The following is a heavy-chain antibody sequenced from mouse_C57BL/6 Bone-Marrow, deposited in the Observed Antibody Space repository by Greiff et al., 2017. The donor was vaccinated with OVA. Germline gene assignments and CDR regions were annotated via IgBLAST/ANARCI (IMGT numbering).Heavy chain of an antibody. CDR3: ARGTVVATDGYFDV. J-gene: IGHJ1*03. Sequence: VQLQQSGPELVKPGASVKMSCKASGYTFTDYNMHWVKQSHGKSLEWIGYINPNNGGTSYNQKFKGKATLTVNKSSSTAYMELRSLTSEDSAVYYCARGTVVATDGYFDVWGTGTTVTVSS. CDR1: GYTFTDYN. CDR2: INPNNGGT. V-gene: IGHV1-22*01. D-gene: IGHD1-1*01.